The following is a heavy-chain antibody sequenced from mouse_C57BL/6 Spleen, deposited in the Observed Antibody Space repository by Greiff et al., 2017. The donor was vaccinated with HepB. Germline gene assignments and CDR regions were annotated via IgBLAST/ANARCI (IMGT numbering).Heavy chain of an antibody. J-gene: IGHJ4*01. D-gene: IGHD1-1*01. CDR2: IYPGDGDT. V-gene: IGHV1-80*01. CDR3: ARGDFVTTVGAMDY. Sequence: VQLQQSGAELVKPGASVKISCKASGYAFSSYWMNWVKQRPGKGLEWIGQIYPGDGDTNYNGKFKGKATLTADKSSSTAYMQLSSLTSEDSAVYFCARGDFVTTVGAMDYWGQGTSVTVSS. CDR1: GYAFSSYW.